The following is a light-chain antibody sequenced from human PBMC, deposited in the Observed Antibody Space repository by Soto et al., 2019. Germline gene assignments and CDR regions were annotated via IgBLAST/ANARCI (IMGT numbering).Light chain of an antibody. CDR1: QSVSSN. Sequence: EIVMTQSPATLSVSPGERASLSYRASQSVSSNLAWYQQKPGQAPRLLIYGASTRATGIPARFSGSGSGTEFTLTISSLQSEDFAVYYCQQYNNWPWTFGQGTKVAIK. CDR3: QQYNNWPWT. CDR2: GAS. J-gene: IGKJ1*01. V-gene: IGKV3-15*01.